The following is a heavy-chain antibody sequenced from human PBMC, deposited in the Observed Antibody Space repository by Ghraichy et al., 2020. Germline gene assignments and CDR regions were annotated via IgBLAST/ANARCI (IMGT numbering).Heavy chain of an antibody. V-gene: IGHV4-4*07. CDR1: GGSITSYY. D-gene: IGHD5-12*01. J-gene: IGHJ6*02. Sequence: ESLNISCTVSGGSITSYYWSCIRQPAGKGLEWIGRIYTSGSTNYNPSLKSRVTMSVDTSKNQFSLKLSSVTAADTAVYYCARDGHSGYDYYYYGMDVWGPGTTVTVS. CDR3: ARDGHSGYDYYYYGMDV. CDR2: IYTSGST.